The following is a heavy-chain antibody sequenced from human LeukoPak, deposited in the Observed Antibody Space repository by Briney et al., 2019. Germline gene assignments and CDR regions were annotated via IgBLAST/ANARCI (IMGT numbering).Heavy chain of an antibody. Sequence: GASVKVSCKASGYTFTSYDINWVRQATGQGLEWMGWMNPNSGNTGYAQKFQGRVTMTRNTSISTAYMELSSLRSEDTAVYYCARGLLPWIISYDFWSGSQDAFDIWGQGTMVTVSS. V-gene: IGHV1-8*01. CDR3: ARGLLPWIISYDFWSGSQDAFDI. CDR1: GYTFTSYD. J-gene: IGHJ3*02. CDR2: MNPNSGNT. D-gene: IGHD3-3*01.